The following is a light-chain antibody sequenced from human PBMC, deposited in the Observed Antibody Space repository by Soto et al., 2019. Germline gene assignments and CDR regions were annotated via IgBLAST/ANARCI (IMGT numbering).Light chain of an antibody. CDR1: QSVAGN. Sequence: EIVMTQSPATLSVSPGETATLSCRASQSVAGNLGWYQQKPGQAPRLLIYGASSRATGIPDRFSGGGSGTDFTLTISGLEPEDFAVYYCQQYGNSRGTFGQGTKVDI. V-gene: IGKV3-20*01. CDR2: GAS. J-gene: IGKJ1*01. CDR3: QQYGNSRGT.